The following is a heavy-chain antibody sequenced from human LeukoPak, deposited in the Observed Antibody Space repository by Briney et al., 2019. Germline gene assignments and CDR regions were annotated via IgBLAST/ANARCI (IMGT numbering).Heavy chain of an antibody. CDR2: ISSSSTDT. CDR1: GFSFSDHH. D-gene: IGHD1-26*01. J-gene: IGHJ4*02. CDR3: VRSHGGKYFDYFEH. V-gene: IGHV3-11*03. Sequence: GGSLRLSCAASGFSFSDHHMSWIRQAPGKGLERVSYISSSSTDTGYAESVKGRFTISRDNAKNSLYLQMNSLRAEDTAVYYCVRSHGGKYFDYFEHWGQGTLVTVSS.